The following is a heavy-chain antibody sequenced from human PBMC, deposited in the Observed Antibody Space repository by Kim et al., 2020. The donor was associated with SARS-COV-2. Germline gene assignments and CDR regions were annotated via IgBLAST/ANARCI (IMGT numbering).Heavy chain of an antibody. D-gene: IGHD3-10*01. CDR3: ARRRITMVRGVIGWFDP. V-gene: IGHV4-39*01. CDR1: GGSISSDSYY. CDR2: IYYSGST. J-gene: IGHJ5*02. Sequence: SETLSLTCTVSGGSISSDSYYWGWIRQPPGKGLEWIGSIYYSGSTYYNPSLKSRVTISLDTSKKQFSLKLSSVSAADPAVYYCARRRITMVRGVIGWFDPWGQGTLVTVSS.